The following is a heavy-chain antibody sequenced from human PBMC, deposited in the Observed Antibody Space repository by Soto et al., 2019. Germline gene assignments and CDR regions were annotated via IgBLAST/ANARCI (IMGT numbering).Heavy chain of an antibody. Sequence: ASVKVSCKASGYTFTSYDINWVRQATGQGLEWMGWMNPNSGNTGYAQKFQGRVTMTRNTSISTAYMELSSLRSEDTAVYYCARGRVLGYCSSTSCYASRYTYYYYYMDVWGKGTTVTVSS. CDR3: ARGRVLGYCSSTSCYASRYTYYYYYMDV. CDR2: MNPNSGNT. D-gene: IGHD2-2*01. V-gene: IGHV1-8*01. CDR1: GYTFTSYD. J-gene: IGHJ6*03.